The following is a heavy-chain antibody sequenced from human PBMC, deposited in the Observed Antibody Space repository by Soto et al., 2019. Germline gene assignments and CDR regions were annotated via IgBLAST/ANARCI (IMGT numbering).Heavy chain of an antibody. CDR2: MNPNSGNT. CDR3: AKWGRDCSGGSCYYYYYGMDV. D-gene: IGHD2-15*01. Sequence: QVQLVQSGAEVKKPGASVKVSCKASGYTFTSYDINWVRQATGQGLEWMGWMNPNSGNTGYAQKFQGRVTITTNTSISTAYMELSSLRSEDTSVYYCAKWGRDCSGGSCYYYYYGMDVCGQGTTVTVSS. J-gene: IGHJ6*02. V-gene: IGHV1-8*01. CDR1: GYTFTSYD.